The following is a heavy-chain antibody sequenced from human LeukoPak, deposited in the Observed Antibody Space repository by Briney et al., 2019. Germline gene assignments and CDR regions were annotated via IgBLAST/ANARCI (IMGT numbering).Heavy chain of an antibody. J-gene: IGHJ3*02. CDR2: IWYDGSNE. V-gene: IGHV3-33*06. CDR1: GYSLTSYW. CDR3: AKVYYDSSGYGAFAI. D-gene: IGHD3-22*01. Sequence: GESLKISCKGSGYSLTSYWIGWVRQAPGKGLEWVAVIWYDGSNEYYADSVKGRFTISRDNSKNTLYLQMNSLRAEDTAVYYCAKVYYDSSGYGAFAIWGQGTMVTVSS.